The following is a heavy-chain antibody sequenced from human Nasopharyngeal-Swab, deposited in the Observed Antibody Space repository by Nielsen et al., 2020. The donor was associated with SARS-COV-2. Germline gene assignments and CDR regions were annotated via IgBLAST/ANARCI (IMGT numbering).Heavy chain of an antibody. J-gene: IGHJ6*03. V-gene: IGHV4-39*01. D-gene: IGHD2-15*01. CDR1: GGSISSSSYY. CDR2: IYYSGST. CDR3: ARQSVRSIVVVVAVKGYYYMDV. Sequence: SETLSLTCTASGGSISSSSYYWGWIRQPPGKGLEWIGSIYYSGSTYYNPSLKSRVTISVDPSKNQFSLKLSSVTAADTAVYYCARQSVRSIVVVVAVKGYYYMDVWGKGTTVTVSS.